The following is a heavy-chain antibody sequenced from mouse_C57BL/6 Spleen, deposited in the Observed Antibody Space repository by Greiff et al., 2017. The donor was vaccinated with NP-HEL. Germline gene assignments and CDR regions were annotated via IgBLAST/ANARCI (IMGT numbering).Heavy chain of an antibody. Sequence: VQLQQSGPELVKPGASVKISCKASGYAFSSSWMNWVKQRPGKGLEWIGRIYPGDGDTNYNGKFKGKATLTADKSSSTAYMQLSSLTSEDSAVYFCARLGYSNYGGYFDVWGTGTTVTVSS. CDR2: IYPGDGDT. D-gene: IGHD2-5*01. CDR1: GYAFSSSW. J-gene: IGHJ1*03. V-gene: IGHV1-82*01. CDR3: ARLGYSNYGGYFDV.